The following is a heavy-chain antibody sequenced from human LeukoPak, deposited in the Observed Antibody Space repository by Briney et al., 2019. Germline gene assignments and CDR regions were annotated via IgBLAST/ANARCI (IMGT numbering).Heavy chain of an antibody. CDR3: ARLSSGWSHSIDY. Sequence: PSETLSLTCTVSGGSISSYYWGWIRQPPGKGLEWIGSIYYSGSTYYNPSLKSRVTISVDTSKNQFSLKLSSVTAADTAVYYCARLSSGWSHSIDYWGQGTLVTVSS. D-gene: IGHD6-19*01. CDR2: IYYSGST. CDR1: GGSISSYY. V-gene: IGHV4-39*01. J-gene: IGHJ4*02.